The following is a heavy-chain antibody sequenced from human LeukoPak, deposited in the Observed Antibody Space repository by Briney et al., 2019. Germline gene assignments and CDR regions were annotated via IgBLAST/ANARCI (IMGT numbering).Heavy chain of an antibody. Sequence: ASVKVSCKASGYTFSSYYMHWVRQAPGQGLEWMGIINPSGGSTTYAQKFQGRVTVTIDTSTSTGYMELSSLRSDDTAVYYCARVPPDSSGYYYGMDVWGQGTTVTVSS. CDR2: INPSGGST. CDR3: ARVPPDSSGYYYGMDV. D-gene: IGHD3-22*01. CDR1: GYTFSSYY. V-gene: IGHV1-46*01. J-gene: IGHJ6*02.